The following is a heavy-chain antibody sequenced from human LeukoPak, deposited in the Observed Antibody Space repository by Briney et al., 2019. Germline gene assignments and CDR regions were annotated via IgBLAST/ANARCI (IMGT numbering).Heavy chain of an antibody. CDR2: INDRGNT. V-gene: IGHV4-59*01. CDR1: GGSLNIYY. CDR3: ARTRGYYGSGSSSFNYGMDV. D-gene: IGHD3-10*01. Sequence: SETLSLTCTVSGGSLNIYYWSWLRQSPGKGLEWIAFINDRGNTNYIPSLMSRVTISVDTSKNQFSLKLSSVTAANTAVYYCARTRGYYGSGSSSFNYGMDVWGQGTTVTVSS. J-gene: IGHJ6*02.